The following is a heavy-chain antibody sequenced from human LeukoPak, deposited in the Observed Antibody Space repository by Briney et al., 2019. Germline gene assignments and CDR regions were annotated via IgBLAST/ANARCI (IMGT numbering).Heavy chain of an antibody. V-gene: IGHV1-18*01. CDR2: ISAYNGNT. D-gene: IGHD3-16*01. J-gene: IGHJ5*02. CDR1: GYTFTSYG. Sequence: ASVKVSCKASGYTFTSYGISWVRQAPGQGLEWMGWISAYNGNTNYAQKLQGRVTMTTDTSTSTAYMELRSLRSDDTAVYYCARVLGVMGYRNWFDPWGQGTLVTVSS. CDR3: ARVLGVMGYRNWFDP.